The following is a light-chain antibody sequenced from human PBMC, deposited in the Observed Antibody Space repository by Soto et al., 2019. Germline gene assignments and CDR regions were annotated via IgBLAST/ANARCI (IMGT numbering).Light chain of an antibody. Sequence: EIVLTQSPATLSLSPGERATLSCRASPSISGYLAWYQQKPGQAPRILLYAASISATGIPARFSGSGSGTDFTLTISSLEPVDFAIYYCQHRSNCPITFGQGTRLEIK. CDR2: AAS. CDR1: PSISGY. J-gene: IGKJ5*01. V-gene: IGKV3-11*01. CDR3: QHRSNCPIT.